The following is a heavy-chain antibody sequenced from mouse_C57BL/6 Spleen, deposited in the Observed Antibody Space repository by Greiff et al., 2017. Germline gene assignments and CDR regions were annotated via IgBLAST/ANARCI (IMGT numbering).Heavy chain of an antibody. J-gene: IGHJ4*01. CDR2: IYPGDGDT. V-gene: IGHV1-80*01. CDR1: GYAFSSYW. D-gene: IGHD1-3*01. Sequence: VQLQQSGAELVKPGASVKISCKASGYAFSSYWMNWVKQRPGKGLEWIGQIYPGDGDTNYNGKFKGKATLTADKSSSTAYRQLSSLTSEVSAVYVCAREWVDAYYYAMDYWGQGTSVTVSS. CDR3: AREWVDAYYYAMDY.